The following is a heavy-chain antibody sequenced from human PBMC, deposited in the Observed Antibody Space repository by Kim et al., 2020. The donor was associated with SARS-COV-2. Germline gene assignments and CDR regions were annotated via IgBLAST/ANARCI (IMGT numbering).Heavy chain of an antibody. Sequence: TYYNPSLKSRVTISIDTSKNQFSLTLTSVTATDMAVFYCATIEHRDGYISWGQGTLVTVSS. CDR3: ATIEHRDGYIS. CDR2: T. D-gene: IGHD5-12*01. J-gene: IGHJ5*02. V-gene: IGHV4-39*01.